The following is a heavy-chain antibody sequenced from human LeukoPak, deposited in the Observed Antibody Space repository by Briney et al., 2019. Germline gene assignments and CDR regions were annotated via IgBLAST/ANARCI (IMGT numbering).Heavy chain of an antibody. CDR2: ISAYNGNT. CDR3: ALMKRMAGTYYY. CDR1: GYTFTSYG. V-gene: IGHV1-18*01. D-gene: IGHD6-19*01. Sequence: ASVKVSCKASGYTFTSYGISWVRQAPGQGLEWMGWISAYNGNTNYAQKLQGRVTMTTDTSTSTAYMELRSLRSDDTAVYYCALMKRMAGTYYYWGQGTLVTVSS. J-gene: IGHJ4*02.